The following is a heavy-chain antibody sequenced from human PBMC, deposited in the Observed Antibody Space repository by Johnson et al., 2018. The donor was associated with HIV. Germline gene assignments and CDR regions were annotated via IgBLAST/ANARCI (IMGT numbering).Heavy chain of an antibody. V-gene: IGHV3-23*04. CDR1: GFIFSSHA. J-gene: IGHJ3*02. Sequence: VQLVESGGNLVQPGGSLRLSCAASGFIFSSHAMTWLRQAPGKGLEWVSAISASGGRTFYADSVKGRFTFSRDKSKNTLYLQMNSLRGEDTAVYYCAKASHWAFDIWGQGTMVTVSS. CDR2: ISASGGRT. CDR3: AKASHWAFDI. D-gene: IGHD1-1*01.